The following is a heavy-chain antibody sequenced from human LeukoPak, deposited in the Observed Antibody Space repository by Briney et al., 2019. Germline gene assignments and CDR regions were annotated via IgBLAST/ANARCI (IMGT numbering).Heavy chain of an antibody. CDR1: GYTFTSYD. CDR2: MNPNSGNT. J-gene: IGHJ4*02. D-gene: IGHD3-10*01. Sequence: GASVKVSCKASGYTFTSYDINWVRQATGQGLEWMGWMNPNSGNTGYAQKFQGRVTMTRNTSISTAYMELSSLRSEDTAVYYCARAITMVRGVIPSFVYWGQGTLVTVSS. CDR3: ARAITMVRGVIPSFVY. V-gene: IGHV1-8*01.